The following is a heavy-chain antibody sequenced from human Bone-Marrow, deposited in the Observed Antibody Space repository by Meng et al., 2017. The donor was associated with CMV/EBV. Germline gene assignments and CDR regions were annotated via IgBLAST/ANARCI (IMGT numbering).Heavy chain of an antibody. V-gene: IGHV4-39*07. CDR3: ARGRDFWSGYPRYYGMDV. D-gene: IGHD3-3*01. CDR2: INHSGST. Sequence: SETLSLTCTVSGGSISSGDYYWSWIRQPPGKGLEWIGEINHSGSTNYNPSLKSRVTISVDTSKNQFSLKLSSVTAADTAVYYCARGRDFWSGYPRYYGMDVWGQGTTVTVSS. J-gene: IGHJ6*02. CDR1: GGSISSGDYY.